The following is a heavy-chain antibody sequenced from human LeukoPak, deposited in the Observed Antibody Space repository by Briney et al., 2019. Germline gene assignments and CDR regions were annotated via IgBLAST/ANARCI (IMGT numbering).Heavy chain of an antibody. CDR3: ARGYSSSWYLSYH. J-gene: IGHJ5*02. D-gene: IGHD6-13*01. CDR1: GGSISSYY. Sequence: SETLSLTCTVSGGSISSYYWSWIRQPPGKGLEWIGYIYTSGSTNYNPSLKSRVTISVDTSKNQFSLKLSSVTAADTAVYYCARGYSSSWYLSYHWGQGTLLSVSS. CDR2: IYTSGST. V-gene: IGHV4-4*09.